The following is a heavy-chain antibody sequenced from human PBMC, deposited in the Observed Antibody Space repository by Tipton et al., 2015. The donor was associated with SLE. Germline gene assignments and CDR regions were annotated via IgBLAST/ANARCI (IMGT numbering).Heavy chain of an antibody. J-gene: IGHJ4*02. D-gene: IGHD4-17*01. CDR2: IYFTGST. Sequence: TLSLTCTVSGGSISSHYWSRIRQPPGKGLEWIGYIYFTGSTNYNPSLKSRVTISVDMSKNQFSLKLTSVTAADTAVYYCARENGDFYYFDYWGQGTLVTVSS. CDR3: ARENGDFYYFDY. CDR1: GGSISSHY. V-gene: IGHV4-59*11.